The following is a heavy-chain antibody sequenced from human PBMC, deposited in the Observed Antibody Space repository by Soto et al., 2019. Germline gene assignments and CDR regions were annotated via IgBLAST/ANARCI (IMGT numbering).Heavy chain of an antibody. CDR1: GYTFTSYG. J-gene: IGHJ3*02. CDR2: ISAYNGNT. CDR3: AREDGRMIFGVVFAPSPPQI. D-gene: IGHD3-3*01. Sequence: QVQLVQSGAEVKKPGASVKVSCKASGYTFTSYGISWVRQAPGQGLEWMGWISAYNGNTNYAQKLQGRVTMTTDTATSTAYMELRSLRSDDTAGYYCAREDGRMIFGVVFAPSPPQIWGQVTMVTVSS. V-gene: IGHV1-18*01.